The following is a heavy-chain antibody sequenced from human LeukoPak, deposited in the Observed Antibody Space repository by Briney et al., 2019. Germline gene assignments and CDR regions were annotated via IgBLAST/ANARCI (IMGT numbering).Heavy chain of an antibody. CDR3: TKDPNGDYIGAFDP. CDR2: ITGGHYAT. CDR1: GFSFSSFA. V-gene: IGHV3-23*01. Sequence: GGSLRLSCAASGFSFSSFAMTWVRQAPGKGLEWVSSITGGHYATYNTDSVKGRFTISRDNAKNSLYLQVNSLRADDTAIYYCTKDPNGDYIGAFDPWGQGTLVTVSP. D-gene: IGHD4-17*01. J-gene: IGHJ5*02.